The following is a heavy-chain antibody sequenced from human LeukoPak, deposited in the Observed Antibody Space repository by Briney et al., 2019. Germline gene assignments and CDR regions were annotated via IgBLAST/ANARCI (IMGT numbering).Heavy chain of an antibody. V-gene: IGHV3-30-3*01. J-gene: IGHJ4*02. Sequence: GGSLRLSCAASGLTFSSYAMHWVRQAPGKGLEWVAVISYDGSNKYYADSVKGRFTISRDNSKNTLYLQMNSLRAEDTAVYYCARESFRGFDYWGQGTLVTVSS. CDR3: ARESFRGFDY. CDR2: ISYDGSNK. CDR1: GLTFSSYA. D-gene: IGHD3-10*01.